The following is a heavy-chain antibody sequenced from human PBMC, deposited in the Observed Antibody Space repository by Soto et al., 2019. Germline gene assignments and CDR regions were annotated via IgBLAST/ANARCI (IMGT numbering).Heavy chain of an antibody. J-gene: IGHJ6*02. CDR2: IFYSGST. D-gene: IGHD3-9*01. Sequence: SETLSLTCNVSGASMRSYYWTWMRLSPGKGLEWIGDIFYSGSTNLNPSLRSRLSISIDTSKNKFSLMLNSVTAADTAVYYCARDLRCCGLDVWGQGTTVTVS. V-gene: IGHV4-59*01. CDR1: GASMRSYY. CDR3: ARDLRCCGLDV.